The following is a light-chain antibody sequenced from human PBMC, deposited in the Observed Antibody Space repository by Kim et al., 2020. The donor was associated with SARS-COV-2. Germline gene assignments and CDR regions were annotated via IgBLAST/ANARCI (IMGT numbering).Light chain of an antibody. Sequence: QSVLTQPPSVSAAPGQMVTISCSGSSSNIRQNYVSWYQQLPGTAPKLLIYDNNKRPSGIPDRFSGSKSGTSATLGITGLQTGDEADYYCGTWDSSLSAVIFGGGTQLTVL. CDR3: GTWDSSLSAVI. V-gene: IGLV1-51*01. CDR2: DNN. CDR1: SSNIRQNY. J-gene: IGLJ2*01.